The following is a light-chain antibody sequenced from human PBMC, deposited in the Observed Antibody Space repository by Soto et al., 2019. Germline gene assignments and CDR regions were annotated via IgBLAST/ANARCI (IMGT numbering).Light chain of an antibody. CDR2: EGS. CDR1: SSDVGSYNL. J-gene: IGLJ1*01. V-gene: IGLV2-23*01. CDR3: CSYAGSPYV. Sequence: QSVLSQPACVSLSPGQSITISCTGTSSDVGSYNLVSWYQQHPGKAPKLMIYEGSKRPSGVSNRFSGSKSGNTASLTISGLQAEDEADYYCCSYAGSPYVFGTGTKV.